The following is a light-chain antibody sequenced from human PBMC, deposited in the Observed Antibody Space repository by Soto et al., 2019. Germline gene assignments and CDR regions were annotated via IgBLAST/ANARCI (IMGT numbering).Light chain of an antibody. CDR2: GAS. J-gene: IGKJ3*01. CDR1: QSVSSN. Sequence: EIVMTQSPATLSVSPGERATLSCRASQSVSSNLAWYQQKPGQAPRLLIYGASTRATGIPYRFSGSGSGTDFTLTITSLQPEDVAVYYCQQYESSPPNFGPGTKVDIK. CDR3: QQYESSPPN. V-gene: IGKV3-15*01.